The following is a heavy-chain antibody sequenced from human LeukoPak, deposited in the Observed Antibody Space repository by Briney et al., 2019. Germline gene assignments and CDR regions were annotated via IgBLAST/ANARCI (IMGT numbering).Heavy chain of an antibody. J-gene: IGHJ4*02. CDR2: ISYDGSNK. CDR3: ARGALLWFGELLYLDY. Sequence: GGSLRLSCAASGFTFSSYAMHWVRQAPGKGLEWVAVISYDGSNKYYADSVKGRFTISRDNSKNTLYLQMNSLRAEDTAVYYCARGALLWFGELLYLDYWGQGTLVTVSS. D-gene: IGHD3-10*01. V-gene: IGHV3-30*04. CDR1: GFTFSSYA.